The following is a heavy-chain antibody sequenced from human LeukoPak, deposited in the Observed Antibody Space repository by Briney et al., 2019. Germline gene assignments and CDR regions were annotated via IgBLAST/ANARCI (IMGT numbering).Heavy chain of an antibody. V-gene: IGHV1-24*01. D-gene: IGHD4-17*01. J-gene: IGHJ4*02. CDR1: GYTLTELS. CDR2: FDPEDDEI. Sequence: ASVKVSCKVSGYTLTELSMHWVRQSPGRGLEWMAIFDPEDDEIIYAPKFQGRVTMTEDTSTDTAYMEVNSLTSEDTAVYYCATTLGDNGDYVHYWGQGTLVTVSS. CDR3: ATTLGDNGDYVHY.